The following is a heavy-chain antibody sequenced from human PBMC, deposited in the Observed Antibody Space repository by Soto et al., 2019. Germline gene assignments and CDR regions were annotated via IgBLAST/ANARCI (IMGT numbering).Heavy chain of an antibody. V-gene: IGHV3-66*01. Sequence: PGGSLRLSCAASGFTVSSKYMSWVRQAPGKGLEWVSLIQSGGPTYYADSVKGRFTISRDTSENTLHLQMDSLRAEDTAVYYCAKSGLVYYDSSGYYYVGWRNYYGMDVWGQGTTVTVSS. CDR2: IQSGGPT. CDR3: AKSGLVYYDSSGYYYVGWRNYYGMDV. D-gene: IGHD3-22*01. J-gene: IGHJ6*02. CDR1: GFTVSSKY.